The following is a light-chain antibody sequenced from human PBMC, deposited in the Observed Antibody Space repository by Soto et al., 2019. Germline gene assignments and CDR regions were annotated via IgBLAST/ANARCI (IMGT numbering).Light chain of an antibody. V-gene: IGLV4-69*01. J-gene: IGLJ2*01. CDR3: QTWASGVVV. CDR2: LNSDGSH. CDR1: RGHSSYA. Sequence: QPVLTQSPSASASLGASVKLTCTLSRGHSSYAIAWHQQQPEKGPRYLMKLNSDGSHTKGDGIPDRFSGSSSGAERYLSISSLQSEDEADYYCQTWASGVVVFGGGTKVTVL.